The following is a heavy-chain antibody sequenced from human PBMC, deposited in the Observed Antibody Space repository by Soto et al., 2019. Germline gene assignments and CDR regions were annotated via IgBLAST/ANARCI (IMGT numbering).Heavy chain of an antibody. J-gene: IGHJ5*02. V-gene: IGHV1-46*01. CDR2: INPTGGSA. D-gene: IGHD3-22*01. CDR1: GYTFSNIY. Sequence: SVKVSWKVSGYTFSNIYLSWVRQAPGQGLEWMGVINPTGGSATYAQSFQGRVTITADESTSTAYMELSSLRSEDTAVYYCARGGETEYYYDSSGYYDWFDPWGQGTLVTVS. CDR3: ARGGETEYYYDSSGYYDWFDP.